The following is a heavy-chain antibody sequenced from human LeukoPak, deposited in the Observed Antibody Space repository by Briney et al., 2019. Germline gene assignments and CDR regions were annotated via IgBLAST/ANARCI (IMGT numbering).Heavy chain of an antibody. V-gene: IGHV4-59*12. CDR2: IYHSGST. CDR1: GGSISSYY. D-gene: IGHD2-2*01. J-gene: IGHJ3*02. CDR3: AREGYCSSTSCPMGAFDI. Sequence: TSETLSLTCTVSGGSISSYYWSWIRQPPGKGLEWIGYIYHSGSTYYNPSLKSRVTISVDRSKNQFSLKLSSVTAADTAVYYCAREGYCSSTSCPMGAFDIWGQGTMVTVSS.